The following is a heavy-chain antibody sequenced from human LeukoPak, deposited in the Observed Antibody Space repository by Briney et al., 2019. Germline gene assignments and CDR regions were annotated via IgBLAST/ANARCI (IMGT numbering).Heavy chain of an antibody. D-gene: IGHD2-8*01. CDR2: IRSKANSYAT. J-gene: IGHJ5*02. V-gene: IGHV3-73*01. CDR3: TRLMAGFDP. CDR1: GFTFSGSA. Sequence: GGPLKLSCAASGFTFSGSAMHWVRQASGKGLEWVGRIRSKANSYATAYAASVKGRFTISRDDSKNTAYLQMNSLKTEDTAVYYCTRLMAGFDPWGQGTLVTVSS.